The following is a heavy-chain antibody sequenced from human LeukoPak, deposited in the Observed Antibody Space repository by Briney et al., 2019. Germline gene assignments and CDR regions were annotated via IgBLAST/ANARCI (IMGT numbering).Heavy chain of an antibody. V-gene: IGHV3-30*02. CDR1: GFTFSSYG. CDR3: ARSYDSSGYRRPLDY. J-gene: IGHJ4*02. CDR2: IRYDANNK. Sequence: GGSLRLSCAASGFTFSSYGMHWVRQAPGKGLEWVAFIRYDANNKSYADSVKGRFTISRDNFKNTLYLQMYSLRAEDTAVYYCARSYDSSGYRRPLDYWGQGTLVTVSS. D-gene: IGHD3-22*01.